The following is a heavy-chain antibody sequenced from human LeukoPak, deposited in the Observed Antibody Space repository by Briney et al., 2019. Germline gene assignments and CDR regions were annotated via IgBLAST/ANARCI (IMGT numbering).Heavy chain of an antibody. CDR2: IIPILGIA. V-gene: IGHV1-69*04. CDR1: GGTFSSYA. D-gene: IGHD3-22*01. J-gene: IGHJ4*02. CDR3: ARDLSYYDSRGYYYEIRYLDY. Sequence: GASVKVSCKASGGTFSSYAISWVRQAPGQGLEWMGRIIPILGIANYAQKFQGRVTITADKSTSTAYMELSSLRSEDTAVYYCARDLSYYDSRGYYYEIRYLDYWGQGTLVTVSS.